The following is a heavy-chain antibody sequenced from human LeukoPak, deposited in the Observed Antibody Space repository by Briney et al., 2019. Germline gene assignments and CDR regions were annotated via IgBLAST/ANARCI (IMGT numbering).Heavy chain of an antibody. CDR3: AKDTYAGRAYYFDY. V-gene: IGHV3-23*01. D-gene: IGHD4-23*01. Sequence: QTGGSLRLSCAASGFTFSSYAMSWVRRAPGKGLEWVSAISGSGGSTYYADSVKGRFTISRDNSKNTLFLQMNSLRAEDTAVYYCAKDTYAGRAYYFDYWGQGTLVTVSS. J-gene: IGHJ4*02. CDR1: GFTFSSYA. CDR2: ISGSGGST.